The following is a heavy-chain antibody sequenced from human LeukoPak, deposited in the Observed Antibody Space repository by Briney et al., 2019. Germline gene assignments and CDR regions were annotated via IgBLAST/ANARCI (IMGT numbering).Heavy chain of an antibody. Sequence: SETLSLTCAVYGGSFSGYYWSWVRQPPGKGLEWIGEINHSGSTNYNPSLKSRVTISVDTSKNQFSLKLSSVTAADTAVYYCARLGCSSSFDPWGQGTLVTVSS. V-gene: IGHV4-34*01. CDR3: ARLGCSSSFDP. J-gene: IGHJ5*02. D-gene: IGHD6-19*01. CDR2: INHSGST. CDR1: GGSFSGYY.